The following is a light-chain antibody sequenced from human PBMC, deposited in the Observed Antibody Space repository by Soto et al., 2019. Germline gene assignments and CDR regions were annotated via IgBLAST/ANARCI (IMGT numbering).Light chain of an antibody. Sequence: QSVLTQPASVSGSPGQSITISCTGTSSDVGGYNYVSWYQQHPGKAPKVIIYEVSNRPSGVSNRFSVSKSGNTASLTISGLQAEDEADYYCNSYTSSSARVFGGGTKVTVL. J-gene: IGLJ3*02. CDR1: SSDVGGYNY. V-gene: IGLV2-14*01. CDR3: NSYTSSSARV. CDR2: EVS.